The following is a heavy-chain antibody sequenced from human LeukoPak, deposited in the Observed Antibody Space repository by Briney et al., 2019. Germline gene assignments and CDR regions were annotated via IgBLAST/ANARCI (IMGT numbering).Heavy chain of an antibody. D-gene: IGHD4-17*01. CDR3: ARGTVTTQYFDY. CDR2: IYYSGST. V-gene: IGHV4-59*01. CDR1: GGSISSYY. Sequence: SETLSLTCTVSGGSISSYYWSWIRQPPGKGLEWIGYIYYSGSTNYNPSLKSRVTMSVDTSNNQFSLKLSSVTAADTAVYFCARGTVTTQYFDYWGQGTLVTVSS. J-gene: IGHJ4*02.